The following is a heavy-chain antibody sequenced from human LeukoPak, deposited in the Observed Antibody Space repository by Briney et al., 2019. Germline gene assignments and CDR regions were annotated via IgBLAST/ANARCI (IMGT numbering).Heavy chain of an antibody. CDR1: GGSINSYY. CDR3: ARVLGYYDSGGRGWFDP. Sequence: PSETLSLTCTVSGGSINSYYWSWIRQPPAKGLEYIGYIYYTGTTNYNPSLKSRVTISVDTSKNQFSLKLSSVTAADTAVYYCARVLGYYDSGGRGWFDPWGQGTLVTVSS. CDR2: IYYTGTT. D-gene: IGHD3-22*01. J-gene: IGHJ5*02. V-gene: IGHV4-59*12.